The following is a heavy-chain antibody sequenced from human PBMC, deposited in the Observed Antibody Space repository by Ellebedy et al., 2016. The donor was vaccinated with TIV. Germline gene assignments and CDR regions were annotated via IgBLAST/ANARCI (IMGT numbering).Heavy chain of an antibody. J-gene: IGHJ4*02. D-gene: IGHD6-19*01. CDR3: ARARSSGWLHTPDY. CDR1: GYTFSNYF. CDR2: INPTSGST. V-gene: IGHV1-46*04. Sequence: AASVKVSCKASGYTFSNYFVHWVRHAPGQGLEWMGIINPTSGSTTYAQKLQGRLTMTRDTSTSTVYMELSSLRSEETAVYYCARARSSGWLHTPDYWGQGLLVTVSS.